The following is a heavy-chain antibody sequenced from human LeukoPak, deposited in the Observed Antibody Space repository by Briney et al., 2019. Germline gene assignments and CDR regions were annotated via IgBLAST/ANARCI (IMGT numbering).Heavy chain of an antibody. D-gene: IGHD1-26*01. CDR2: IYYSGST. CDR1: GGSISSSSYY. CDR3: ARAERATLDY. V-gene: IGHV4-39*07. Sequence: SETLSLTCTVSGGSISSSSYYWGWIRQPPGKGLEWIGSIYYSGSTYYNPSLKSRVTISVDTSKNQFSLKLSSVTAADTAVYYCARAERATLDYWGQGTLVTVSS. J-gene: IGHJ4*02.